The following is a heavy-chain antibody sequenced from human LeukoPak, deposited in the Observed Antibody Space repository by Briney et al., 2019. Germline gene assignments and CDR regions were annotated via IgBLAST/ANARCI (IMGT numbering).Heavy chain of an antibody. CDR2: INPNSGGT. CDR3: ARGRGGDSGSYRMDY. J-gene: IGHJ4*02. CDR1: GYTFTGYY. Sequence: ASVKVSCKASGYTFTGYYMHWVQQAPGQGLEWMGWINPNSGGTNYAQKFQGRVTMTRDTSISTAYMELSRLRSDDTAVYYCARGRGGDSGSYRMDYWGQGTLVTVSS. V-gene: IGHV1-2*02. D-gene: IGHD3-10*01.